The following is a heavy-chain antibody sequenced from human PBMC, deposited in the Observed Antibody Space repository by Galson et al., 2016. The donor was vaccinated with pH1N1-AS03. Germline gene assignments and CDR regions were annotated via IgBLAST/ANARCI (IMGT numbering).Heavy chain of an antibody. Sequence: SLRLSYAVSGFRFDDYAMHWVRQAPGKGLEWVSSISWNSNKIDYADSVKGRFTISRDSAKNSPDLQMNSLRAEDTALYYCIKGGAASADFFDIWGQGTMVTVSS. CDR3: IKGGAASADFFDI. CDR2: ISWNSNKI. V-gene: IGHV3-9*01. D-gene: IGHD3/OR15-3a*01. CDR1: GFRFDDYA. J-gene: IGHJ3*02.